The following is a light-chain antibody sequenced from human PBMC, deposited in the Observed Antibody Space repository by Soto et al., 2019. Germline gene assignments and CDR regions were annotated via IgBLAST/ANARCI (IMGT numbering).Light chain of an antibody. CDR3: QQRSNCLT. CDR1: QSVSSY. CDR2: DAS. J-gene: IGKJ4*01. Sequence: EIVLTQSPATLSLSPGERATLSCRASQSVSSYLAWYQQKPGQAPRLLIYDASNRATGIPARFSGSGSGPDFTLTISRLEPEDFAVYYCQQRSNCLTFGGGTKVEIK. V-gene: IGKV3-11*01.